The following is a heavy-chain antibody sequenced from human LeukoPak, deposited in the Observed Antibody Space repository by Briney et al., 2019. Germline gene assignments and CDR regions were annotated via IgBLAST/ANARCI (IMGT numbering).Heavy chain of an antibody. V-gene: IGHV4-59*01. CDR1: GGSMSSYY. CDR3: ARGRDCSRTSCYSGYYYYGMDV. J-gene: IGHJ6*02. D-gene: IGHD2-2*02. CDR2: IYYSGST. Sequence: NPSETLSLTCTVSGGSMSSYYWSWIRQPPGKGLEWIGYIYYSGSTNYNPSLKSRVTISVDTSKNQFSLKLSSVTAADTAVYYCARGRDCSRTSCYSGYYYYGMDVWGQGTTVTVSS.